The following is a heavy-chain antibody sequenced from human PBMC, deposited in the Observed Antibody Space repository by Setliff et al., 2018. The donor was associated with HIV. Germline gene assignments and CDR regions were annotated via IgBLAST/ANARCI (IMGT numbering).Heavy chain of an antibody. Sequence: PGESLKISCAASGFTVSRNYMSWVRQASGKGLEWVGRIRNKANSYGTAYAASVKGRFTISRDDSKNTAYLQMNSLRAEDTALYYCAKDVTVVGYYYMDVWGKGTTVTVSS. CDR2: IRNKANSYGT. D-gene: IGHD2-15*01. V-gene: IGHV3-73*01. CDR1: GFTVSRNY. J-gene: IGHJ6*03. CDR3: AKDVTVVGYYYMDV.